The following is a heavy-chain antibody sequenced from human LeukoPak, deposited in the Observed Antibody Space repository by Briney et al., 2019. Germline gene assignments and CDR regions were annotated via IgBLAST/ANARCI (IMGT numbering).Heavy chain of an antibody. V-gene: IGHV4-4*07. CDR2: IYTTGSTDST. CDR1: GVSISSSY. J-gene: IGHJ4*02. Sequence: PSETLSLTCTVSGVSISSSYCSWIRQPAGKGLEWIGRIYTTGSTDSTDFNPSLKSRVTMSVDTSKNQFSLKLGSVTAADTAVYYCAGFGAGSYYWGQGTLVTVSS. D-gene: IGHD3-10*01. CDR3: AGFGAGSYY.